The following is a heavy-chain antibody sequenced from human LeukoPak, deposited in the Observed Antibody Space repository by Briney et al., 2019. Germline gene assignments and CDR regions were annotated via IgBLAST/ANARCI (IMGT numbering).Heavy chain of an antibody. D-gene: IGHD6-19*01. CDR1: GFTFSHYG. Sequence: PGGSLRLSCVASGFTFSHYGMDWVRQAPGKGLEWVSGIGPSGDNTYYADSVKGRFTISRDNAKNSLYLQMNSLRAEDTAVYYCATSSGWDNDAFDIWGQGTMVTVSS. J-gene: IGHJ3*02. CDR3: ATSSGWDNDAFDI. V-gene: IGHV3-21*01. CDR2: IGPSGDNT.